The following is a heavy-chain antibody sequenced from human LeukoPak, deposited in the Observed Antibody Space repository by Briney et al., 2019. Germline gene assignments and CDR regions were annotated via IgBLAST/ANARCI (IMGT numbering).Heavy chain of an antibody. V-gene: IGHV4-39*01. CDR2: IYYSGST. J-gene: IGHJ4*02. CDR1: GGSISSSSYY. D-gene: IGHD2-15*01. Sequence: SETLSLTCTVSGGSISSSSYYWGWIRQPPGKGLEWIGSIYYSGSTYYNPSLKSRVTISVDTSKNQFSLKLSSVTAADTAVYYCVSADQTLGYCSGGSCYSSRPFDYWGQGTLVTVSS. CDR3: VSADQTLGYCSGGSCYSSRPFDY.